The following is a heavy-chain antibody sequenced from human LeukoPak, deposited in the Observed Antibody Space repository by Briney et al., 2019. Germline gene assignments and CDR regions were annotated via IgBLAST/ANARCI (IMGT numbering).Heavy chain of an antibody. CDR2: ISYDKSHR. CDR1: GFTFSRYG. Sequence: PGGSLRLACAASGFTFSRYGMYWVRQAPGKGLEWVALISYDKSHRYYADSVKGRFTVSRDNAKNSLYLQINNLRDDDTAVYYCVRDSLLWFGEIDYWGQGTLVSVSS. V-gene: IGHV3-30*03. J-gene: IGHJ4*02. D-gene: IGHD3-10*01. CDR3: VRDSLLWFGEIDY.